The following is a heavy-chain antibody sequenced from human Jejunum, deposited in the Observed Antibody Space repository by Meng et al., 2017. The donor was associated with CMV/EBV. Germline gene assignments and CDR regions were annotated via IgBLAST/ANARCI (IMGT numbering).Heavy chain of an antibody. V-gene: IGHV4-30-4*08. D-gene: IGHD3-22*01. J-gene: IGHJ4*02. CDR3: ARGNDSSGYYPDH. CDR2: IDITSSP. Sequence: GDSIRGGGHYWAWIRPPPGNGLEWIGNIDITSSPYYNPSLRSPVKISVDRSKNQFSLQLSSVTVADTAVYFCARGNDSSGYYPDHWGQGTLVTVSS. CDR1: GDSIRGGGHY.